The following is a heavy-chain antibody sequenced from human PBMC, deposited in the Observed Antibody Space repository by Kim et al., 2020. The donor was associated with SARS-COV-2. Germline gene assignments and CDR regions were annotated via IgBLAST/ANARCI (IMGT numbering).Heavy chain of an antibody. J-gene: IGHJ6*02. CDR1: GFTFSDFT. CDR2: TSGSSTYI. V-gene: IGHV3-21*01. Sequence: GGSLRLSCAASGFTFSDFTMNWVRQAPGKGLEWVSSTSGSSTYIYYADSVKGRFTISRDNAQNSLYLQMNSLRVEDTAVYYCARVGETILPLHYYYGIDVWGQGTTVTVSS. D-gene: IGHD3-3*01. CDR3: ARVGETILPLHYYYGIDV.